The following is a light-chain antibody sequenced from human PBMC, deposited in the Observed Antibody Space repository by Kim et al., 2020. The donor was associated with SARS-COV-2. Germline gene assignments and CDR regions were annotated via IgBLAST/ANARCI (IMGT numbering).Light chain of an antibody. CDR1: QSISSW. Sequence: ASVGDRVTINCRASQSISSWLIWYQQKPGRAPKLLIYRESNLETGVPSRFSGSGSGTQFTLTIDSLQPDDFATYYCQQHSSYPLTFGGGTKVDIK. V-gene: IGKV1-5*03. CDR2: RES. CDR3: QQHSSYPLT. J-gene: IGKJ4*01.